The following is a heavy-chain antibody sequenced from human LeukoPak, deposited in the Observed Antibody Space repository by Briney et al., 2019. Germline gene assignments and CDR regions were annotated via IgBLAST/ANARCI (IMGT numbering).Heavy chain of an antibody. CDR3: AKAVRAAADNDAFDI. V-gene: IGHV3-9*01. Sequence: PGRSLRLSCAASGFTFDDYAMHWVRQAPGKGLEWVSGISWNSGSIGYADSVKGRFTISRDNAKNSLYLQMNSLRAEDTALYYCAKAVRAAADNDAFDIWGQGTMVTVSS. CDR2: ISWNSGSI. J-gene: IGHJ3*02. D-gene: IGHD6-13*01. CDR1: GFTFDDYA.